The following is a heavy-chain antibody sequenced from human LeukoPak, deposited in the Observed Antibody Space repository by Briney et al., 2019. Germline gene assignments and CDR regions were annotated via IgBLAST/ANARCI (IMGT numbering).Heavy chain of an antibody. CDR1: GFSFSTYT. Sequence: GGSLRLSCAASGFSFSTYTMNWVRQAPGMGLEWVSSITSSSVYIYYADSVKGRFTISRDNSKNTLYLQMNSLRAEDTAVYYCARDRRSYYYFDYWAREPWSPSPQ. V-gene: IGHV3-21*01. D-gene: IGHD1-26*01. CDR2: ITSSSVYI. CDR3: ARDRRSYYYFDY. J-gene: IGHJ4*02.